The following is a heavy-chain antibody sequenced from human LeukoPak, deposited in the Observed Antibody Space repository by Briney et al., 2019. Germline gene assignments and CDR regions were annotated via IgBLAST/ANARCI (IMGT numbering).Heavy chain of an antibody. V-gene: IGHV3-11*01. CDR3: ARGVRSSDAFDI. CDR2: ITNIGSTI. J-gene: IGHJ3*02. Sequence: PGGSLRLSCAASGFTFSDSYMSWIRQTPGKGLEWVSYITNIGSTIYYADSVKGRFTISRDNAKNSLYLQMNSLRAEDTAVYYCARGVRSSDAFDIWGQGTMVTVSS. CDR1: GFTFSDSY. D-gene: IGHD2-15*01.